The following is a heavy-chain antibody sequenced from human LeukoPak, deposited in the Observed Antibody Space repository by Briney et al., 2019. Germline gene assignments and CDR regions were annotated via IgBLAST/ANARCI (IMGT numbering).Heavy chain of an antibody. V-gene: IGHV1-69*13. Sequence: SVKVSCKASGGTFSSYAISWVRQAPGQGLEWMGGIIPIFGTANCAQKFQGRVTITADESTSTAYMELSSLRSEDTAVYYCARAVLAHIVVVPAARGYYYMDVWGKGTTVTVSS. CDR2: IIPIFGTA. D-gene: IGHD2-2*01. CDR1: GGTFSSYA. J-gene: IGHJ6*03. CDR3: ARAVLAHIVVVPAARGYYYMDV.